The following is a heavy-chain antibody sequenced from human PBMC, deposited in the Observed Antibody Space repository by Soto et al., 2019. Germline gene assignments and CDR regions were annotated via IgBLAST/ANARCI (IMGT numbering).Heavy chain of an antibody. CDR3: ARVGQGAWYFDL. J-gene: IGHJ2*01. Sequence: EVQLVESGGGLVQPGGSLTLSCAASGFTFSSYWMHWVRQAPGKGVVWVSRINPDGRGTNYADSVKGRFTISRDNAKNTLYLQMNSLRPEDTAVYYCARVGQGAWYFDLWCRGTLVTVSS. CDR2: INPDGRGT. V-gene: IGHV3-74*01. D-gene: IGHD1-26*01. CDR1: GFTFSSYW.